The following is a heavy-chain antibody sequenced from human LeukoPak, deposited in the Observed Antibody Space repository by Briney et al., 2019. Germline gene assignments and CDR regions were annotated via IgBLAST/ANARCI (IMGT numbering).Heavy chain of an antibody. D-gene: IGHD5-24*01. CDR2: ISSSSSYI. CDR3: ARDDAGSRDGYNAPNDY. V-gene: IGHV3-21*01. J-gene: IGHJ4*02. Sequence: GGSLRLSCAASGFTFNSYSMNWVRQAPGKGLEWVSSISSSSSYIYYADSVKGRFTISRDNAKNSLYLQMNSLRAEDTAVYYCARDDAGSRDGYNAPNDYWGQGTLVTVSS. CDR1: GFTFNSYS.